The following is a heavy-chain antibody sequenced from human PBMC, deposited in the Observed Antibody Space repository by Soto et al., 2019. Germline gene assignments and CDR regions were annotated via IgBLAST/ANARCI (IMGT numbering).Heavy chain of an antibody. V-gene: IGHV3-30*18. CDR3: AKEYCSSTSCYRVLSQN. J-gene: IGHJ4*02. CDR2: ISYDGSNK. D-gene: IGHD2-2*02. Sequence: PGGSLRLSCAASGFTFSSYGMHWVRQAPGKGLEWVAVISYDGSNKYYADSVKGRFTISRDNSKNTLYLQMNSLRAEDTAVYYCAKEYCSSTSCYRVLSQNWGQGTLVTVSS. CDR1: GFTFSSYG.